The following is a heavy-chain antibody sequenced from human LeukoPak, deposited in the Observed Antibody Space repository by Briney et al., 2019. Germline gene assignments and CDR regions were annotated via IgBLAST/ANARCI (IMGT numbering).Heavy chain of an antibody. V-gene: IGHV3-23*01. Sequence: GGSLGLSCAASGFTFSSYAMSWVRQAPGKGLEWVSAISGSGGGTYYADSVKGRFTISRDNSKNTLYLQMNSLRAEDTAVYYCANSLRADSSGFTFDHWGQGTLVTVSS. J-gene: IGHJ4*02. CDR3: ANSLRADSSGFTFDH. CDR1: GFTFSSYA. CDR2: ISGSGGGT. D-gene: IGHD3-22*01.